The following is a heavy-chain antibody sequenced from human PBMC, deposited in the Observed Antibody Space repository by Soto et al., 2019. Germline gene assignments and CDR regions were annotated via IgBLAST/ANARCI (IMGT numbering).Heavy chain of an antibody. V-gene: IGHV1-18*01. CDR3: ARLVAGEEAWLGS. J-gene: IGHJ5*01. Sequence: SVKVSCKTSGYTFSNYGITWVRQAPGQPLEWLGGISLYSDGTKYAQKFQGRVSMTTDTSTTTAYMELRSLRSDDTAVYCCARLVAGEEAWLGSWGQGPLVTVAS. CDR2: ISLYSDGT. CDR1: GYTFSNYG. D-gene: IGHD2-2*01.